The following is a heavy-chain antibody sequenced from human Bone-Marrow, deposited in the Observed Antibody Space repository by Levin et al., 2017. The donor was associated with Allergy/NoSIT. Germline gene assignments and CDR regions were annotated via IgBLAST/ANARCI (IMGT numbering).Heavy chain of an antibody. D-gene: IGHD2-8*02. V-gene: IGHV1-8*01. CDR1: GYTFTSYD. J-gene: IGHJ6*03. CDR3: ARARGSYCTGGVCYTTYYYMDV. Sequence: GESLKISCKASGYTFTSYDINWVRQATGQGLEWMGWMNPNSGNTGYAQKFQGRVTMTRNTSISTAYMELSSLRSEDTAVYYCARARGSYCTGGVCYTTYYYMDVWGKGTTVTVSS. CDR2: MNPNSGNT.